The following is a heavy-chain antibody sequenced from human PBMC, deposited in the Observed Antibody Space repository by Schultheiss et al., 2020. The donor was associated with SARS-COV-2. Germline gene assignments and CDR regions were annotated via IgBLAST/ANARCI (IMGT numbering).Heavy chain of an antibody. D-gene: IGHD3-3*01. V-gene: IGHV4-34*01. J-gene: IGHJ5*02. CDR3: ARARSDFWSGYAGDWFDP. CDR1: GGSFSGYY. CDR2: IYYSGST. Sequence: SETLSLTCAVYGGSFSGYYWSWIRQPPGKGLEWIGSIYYSGSTYYNPSLKSRVTISVDTSKNQFSLKLSSVTAADTAVYYCARARSDFWSGYAGDWFDPWGQGTLVTVSS.